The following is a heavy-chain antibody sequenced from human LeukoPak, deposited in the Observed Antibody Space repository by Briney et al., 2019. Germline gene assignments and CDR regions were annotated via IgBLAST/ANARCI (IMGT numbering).Heavy chain of an antibody. Sequence: ASVKVSCKASGYTFASYDINWVRQATGRGLEWMGWMNPNSGNTGYAQKFQGRVTMTRDTSISTVYMELSSLTSDDTAVYFCARGARGAGSYFPDYWGQGTPVTVSS. V-gene: IGHV1-8*01. CDR2: MNPNSGNT. CDR1: GYTFASYD. D-gene: IGHD1-26*01. J-gene: IGHJ4*02. CDR3: ARGARGAGSYFPDY.